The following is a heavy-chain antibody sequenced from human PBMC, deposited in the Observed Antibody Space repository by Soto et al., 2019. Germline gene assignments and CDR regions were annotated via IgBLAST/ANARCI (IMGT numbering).Heavy chain of an antibody. CDR1: GFTVSSKY. V-gene: IGHV3-66*01. D-gene: IGHD2-15*01. Sequence: GSLRLSCAASGFTVSSKYMTWVRQAPGKGLEWVSLIQSGGTTYYADSVKGRFTISRDTSENTLHLQMDSLRVEDTAVYYCARDDVLCDGGRCYGIPLDVWGNGTTSTVSS. CDR2: IQSGGTT. CDR3: ARDDVLCDGGRCYGIPLDV. J-gene: IGHJ6*04.